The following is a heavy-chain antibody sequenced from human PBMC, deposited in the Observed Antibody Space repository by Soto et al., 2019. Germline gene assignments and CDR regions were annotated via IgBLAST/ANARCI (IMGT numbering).Heavy chain of an antibody. D-gene: IGHD3-10*01. CDR1: GFTFSSYW. Sequence: EVQLVESGGGLVQPGGFLRLSCAASGFTFSSYWMSWVRQAPGKGLEWEANIKQDGSEKYYVDSVKGRITISRDNAKNSLYLKMNSLRAEDTAVYYCARVSTVRGATTFDYWGQGTLVTVSS. J-gene: IGHJ4*02. CDR2: IKQDGSEK. CDR3: ARVSTVRGATTFDY. V-gene: IGHV3-7*01.